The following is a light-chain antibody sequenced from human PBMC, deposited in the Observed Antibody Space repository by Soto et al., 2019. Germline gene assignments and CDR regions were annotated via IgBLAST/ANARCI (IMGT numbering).Light chain of an antibody. Sequence: EIVLTQSPGTLSLSPGERATLSCRASQSVSTSSLAWYQQKPGQAPRLLIYGPSSRATGIPDRFSGSGSGTDFTLTISRLEPEDFAVYYCQQYGSSPRTFGQGTKLEIK. J-gene: IGKJ2*01. CDR1: QSVSTSS. V-gene: IGKV3-20*01. CDR3: QQYGSSPRT. CDR2: GPS.